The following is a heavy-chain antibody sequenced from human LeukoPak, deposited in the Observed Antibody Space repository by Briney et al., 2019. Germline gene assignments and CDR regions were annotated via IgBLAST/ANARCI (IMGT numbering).Heavy chain of an antibody. Sequence: TGGSLRLSCAASGFTFSSYAMSWVRQAPGKGLEWVSAISGSGGSTYYADSVKGRFTIFRDNSKNTLYVQMNSLRAEDTAVYYCARQGSYPYYYYYYMDVWGKGTTVTVSS. J-gene: IGHJ6*03. CDR2: ISGSGGST. D-gene: IGHD3-10*01. CDR3: ARQGSYPYYYYYYMDV. V-gene: IGHV3-23*01. CDR1: GFTFSSYA.